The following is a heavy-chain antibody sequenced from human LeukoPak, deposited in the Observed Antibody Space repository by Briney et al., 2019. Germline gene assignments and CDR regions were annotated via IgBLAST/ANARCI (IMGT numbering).Heavy chain of an antibody. CDR1: GFTVSNNY. J-gene: IGHJ4*02. Sequence: GGSLRLSXAASGFTVSNNYMSWVRQAPGKGLEWVSVIYSGDNTYYVESVKGRFTIPRDNSKNTLFLQMNRLRAEDTAVYYCAGRRVLDASFDYWGQGTLVTVSS. V-gene: IGHV3-66*02. D-gene: IGHD3-16*01. CDR2: IYSGDNT. CDR3: AGRRVLDASFDY.